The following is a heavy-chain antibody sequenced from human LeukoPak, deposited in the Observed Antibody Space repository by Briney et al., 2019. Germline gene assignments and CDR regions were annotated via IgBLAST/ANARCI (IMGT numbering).Heavy chain of an antibody. CDR1: GFTFSSYA. D-gene: IGHD3-22*01. V-gene: IGHV3-23*01. CDR3: AEVSYYYDSSGDDY. Sequence: PGGSLRLSCAASGFTFSSYAMSWVRQAPGKGLEWVSAISGSGGSTYCADSVKGRFTISRDNSKNTLYLQMNSLRAEDTAVYYCAEVSYYYDSSGDDYWGQGTLVTVSS. CDR2: ISGSGGST. J-gene: IGHJ4*02.